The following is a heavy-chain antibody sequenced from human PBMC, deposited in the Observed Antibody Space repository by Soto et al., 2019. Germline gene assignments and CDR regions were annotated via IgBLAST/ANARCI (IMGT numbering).Heavy chain of an antibody. CDR3: ARDRSITMVRGVIIPSGY. CDR2: ISAYNGNT. Sequence: QVQLVQSGAEVKKPGASVKVSCKASGYTFTSYGISWVRQAPGQGLEWMGWISAYNGNTNYAQKLQGRGTMTTDTSTSKAYMELRSPRSDDTAVYYCARDRSITMVRGVIIPSGYWGQGTLVTVSS. J-gene: IGHJ4*02. CDR1: GYTFTSYG. D-gene: IGHD3-10*01. V-gene: IGHV1-18*01.